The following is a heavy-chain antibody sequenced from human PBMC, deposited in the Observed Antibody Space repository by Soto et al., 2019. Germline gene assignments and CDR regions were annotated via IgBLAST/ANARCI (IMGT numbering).Heavy chain of an antibody. Sequence: QVQLQESGPGLVKPSQTLSLTCTVSGGSISSGGTGSYWTWIRQHPGKGLEWIGYIYYTGNTYYNPSRKSRPTISIDTSENQFSLKLTSVTAADTAVYFCASGHDAYKVRDWGQGTLVTVSS. J-gene: IGHJ4*02. V-gene: IGHV4-31*03. D-gene: IGHD1-1*01. CDR3: ASGHDAYKVRD. CDR2: IYYTGNT. CDR1: GGSISSGGTGSY.